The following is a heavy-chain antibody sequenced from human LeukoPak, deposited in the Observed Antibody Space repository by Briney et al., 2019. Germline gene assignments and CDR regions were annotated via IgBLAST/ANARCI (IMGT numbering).Heavy chain of an antibody. J-gene: IGHJ4*02. Sequence: GASVKVSCKASGYTFTSYYIHWVRQAPGQGLEWMGIIKPSGVGGTTYAQKFQGRVTMTRDMSTSTVYMELSSLRSDDTAVYYCARSRTVAGMWGGYFDYWGQGTLVSVSS. CDR2: IKPSGVGGT. CDR3: ARSRTVAGMWGGYFDY. V-gene: IGHV1-46*01. CDR1: GYTFTSYY. D-gene: IGHD6-19*01.